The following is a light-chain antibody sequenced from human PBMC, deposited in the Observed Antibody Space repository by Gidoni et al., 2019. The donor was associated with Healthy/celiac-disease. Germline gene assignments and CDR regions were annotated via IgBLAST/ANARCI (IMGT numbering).Light chain of an antibody. CDR2: LGS. CDR1: QSLLHSNGYNY. Sequence: DIVMTQSPLSLRVTSGEPASISCRSSQSLLHSNGYNYLDWYLQKPAQSPQLLIYLGSNRASGVTDRFSGSGSGTDFTLRISRVEAEDVGVYYCMQALQTPLTFGGGTKVEIK. V-gene: IGKV2-28*01. J-gene: IGKJ4*01. CDR3: MQALQTPLT.